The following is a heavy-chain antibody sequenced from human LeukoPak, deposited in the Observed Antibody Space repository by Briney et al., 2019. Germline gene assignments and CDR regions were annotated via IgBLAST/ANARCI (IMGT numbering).Heavy chain of an antibody. CDR2: ISYDGSNK. Sequence: GRSLRLPCAAAGFTFSSYGMHWVRQAPGKGLEWVAVISYDGSNKYYADSVKGRFTISRDNSMNTLYLQMNSLREEDTAVYYCAQAWRWLQLNYWGQGTLVTVSS. D-gene: IGHD5-24*01. CDR3: AQAWRWLQLNY. J-gene: IGHJ4*02. CDR1: GFTFSSYG. V-gene: IGHV3-30*18.